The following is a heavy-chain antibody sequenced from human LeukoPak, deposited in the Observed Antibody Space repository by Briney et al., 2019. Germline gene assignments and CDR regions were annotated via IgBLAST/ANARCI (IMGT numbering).Heavy chain of an antibody. D-gene: IGHD6-6*01. CDR3: AKTEWGIAARPGPRFDY. Sequence: GSLRLSCAASGFTFSSYAMSWVRQAPGKGLEWVSAISGSGGSTYYADSVKGRFTISRDNSKNTLYLQMNSLRAEDTAVYYCAKTEWGIAARPGPRFDYWGQGTLVTVSS. CDR1: GFTFSSYA. V-gene: IGHV3-23*01. CDR2: ISGSGGST. J-gene: IGHJ4*02.